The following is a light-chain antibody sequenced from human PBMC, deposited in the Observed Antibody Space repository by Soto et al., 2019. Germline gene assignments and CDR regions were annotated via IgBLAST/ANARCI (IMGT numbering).Light chain of an antibody. CDR2: AAS. Sequence: EIVMTQSPDTLSVSPGERATLSCRASKSVSSNLAWYQQKPGQAPRLLIYAASTRATGIPARFSGSGSGPEFTLTIASLQSEDFAVYYWQQYNNWPLTFGGGNKVEIK. CDR1: KSVSSN. J-gene: IGKJ4*01. CDR3: QQYNNWPLT. V-gene: IGKV3-15*01.